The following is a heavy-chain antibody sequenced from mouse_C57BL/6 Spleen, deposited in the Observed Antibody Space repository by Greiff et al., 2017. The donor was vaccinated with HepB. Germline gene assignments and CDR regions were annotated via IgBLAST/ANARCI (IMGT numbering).Heavy chain of an antibody. J-gene: IGHJ1*03. V-gene: IGHV3-6*01. Sequence: VQLKESGPGLVKPSQSLSLTCSVTGYSITSGYYWNWIRQFPGNKLEWMGYISYDGSNNYNPSLKNRISITRDTSKNQFFLKLNSVTTEDTATYYCAREEYSHWYFDVWGTGTTVTVSS. CDR3: AREEYSHWYFDV. CDR1: GYSITSGYY. D-gene: IGHD2-10*02. CDR2: ISYDGSN.